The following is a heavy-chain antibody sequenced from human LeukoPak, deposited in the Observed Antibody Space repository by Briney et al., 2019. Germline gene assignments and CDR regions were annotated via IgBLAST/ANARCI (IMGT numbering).Heavy chain of an antibody. J-gene: IGHJ6*02. Sequence: GRSLRLSCAASGFTFSSYVMHWVRQAPGKGLEWVAVISYDGSNKYYADSVKGRFTISRDNSKNTLYLQMNSLRAEDTAVYYCAKDFERGDDLYYYYGMDVWGQGTTVTVSS. D-gene: IGHD3-3*01. CDR1: GFTFSSYV. V-gene: IGHV3-30*18. CDR3: AKDFERGDDLYYYYGMDV. CDR2: ISYDGSNK.